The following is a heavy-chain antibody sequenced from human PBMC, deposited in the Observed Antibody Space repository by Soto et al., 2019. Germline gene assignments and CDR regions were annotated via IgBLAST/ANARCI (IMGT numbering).Heavy chain of an antibody. V-gene: IGHV4-4*02. CDR2: IYHGGST. D-gene: IGHD6-13*01. CDR3: ARSPRSIAAGGIDY. J-gene: IGHJ4*02. Sequence: QVQLQESGPGLVKPSGTLSLTCAVSGGSISSSNLWTWVRQPPGKGLEWIGEIYHGGSTNYNPSHRSQVTTSVDKSKNPFSLRLSSVTAADTAVYYCARSPRSIAAGGIDYWGQGIMVTVSS. CDR1: GGSISSSNL.